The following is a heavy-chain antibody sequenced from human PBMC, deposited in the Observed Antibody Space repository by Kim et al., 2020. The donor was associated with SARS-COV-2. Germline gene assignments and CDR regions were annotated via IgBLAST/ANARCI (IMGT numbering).Heavy chain of an antibody. CDR2: T. D-gene: IGHD2-15*01. Sequence: TSYADSVKGRFTISRDNAKNTLYLQMNSLRAEDKAVYYCVRLVVAAPFDFWGQGTLVTVSS. J-gene: IGHJ4*02. V-gene: IGHV3-74*01. CDR3: VRLVVAAPFDF.